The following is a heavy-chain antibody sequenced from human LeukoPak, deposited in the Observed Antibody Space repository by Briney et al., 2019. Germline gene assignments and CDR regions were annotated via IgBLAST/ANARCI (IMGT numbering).Heavy chain of an antibody. V-gene: IGHV3-23*01. Sequence: PGGSLRLSCAASEFTFSSYAMQWVRQAPGKGLEWVSGISASGGSTWYADSVKGRLTISRDNSKNTLYLQMNSLRAEDTAVYYCAKYVSAKGPPYALDVWGQGTTVTVPS. CDR2: ISASGGST. D-gene: IGHD2/OR15-2a*01. J-gene: IGHJ6*02. CDR1: EFTFSSYA. CDR3: AKYVSAKGPPYALDV.